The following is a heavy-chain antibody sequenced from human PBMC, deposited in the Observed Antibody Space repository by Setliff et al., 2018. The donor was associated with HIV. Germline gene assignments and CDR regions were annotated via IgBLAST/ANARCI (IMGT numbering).Heavy chain of an antibody. J-gene: IGHJ4*02. CDR3: ARGVRDNSGWSSYYFDY. V-gene: IGHV4-61*02. CDR2: VYTGGST. CDR1: GGSVSSGSYY. D-gene: IGHD6-19*01. Sequence: SETLSLTCTVSGGSVSSGSYYWSWIRQPAGKGLEWIGLVYTGGSTNYNPSLKSRVTTSVDTSKKQFSLRLTSVTGADTAVYYCARGVRDNSGWSSYYFDYWGQGTLVTVSS.